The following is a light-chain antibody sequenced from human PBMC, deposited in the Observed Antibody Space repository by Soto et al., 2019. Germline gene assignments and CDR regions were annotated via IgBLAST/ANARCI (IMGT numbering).Light chain of an antibody. CDR1: SSDVGSYNY. V-gene: IGLV2-14*03. J-gene: IGLJ1*01. CDR2: DVS. Sequence: QSALTQPASVSVSPGQSITIFCTGTSSDVGSYNYVSWYQQHPGRAPKLMIYDVSSRPSGVSNRFSGSKSGSTASLTISGLQAEDEADYFCTSYTTSSTYVFGTGTKVTVL. CDR3: TSYTTSSTYV.